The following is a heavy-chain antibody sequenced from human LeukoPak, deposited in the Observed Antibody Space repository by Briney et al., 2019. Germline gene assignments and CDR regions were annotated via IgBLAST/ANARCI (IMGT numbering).Heavy chain of an antibody. CDR2: ISSSGSTI. D-gene: IGHD2-21*01. V-gene: IGHV3-11*04. CDR3: ARENVVVQAFDI. J-gene: IGHJ3*02. CDR1: GFTFSDYY. Sequence: GGSLRLSCAASGFTFSDYYMSWIRQARGKGLEWVSYISSSGSTIYYADSVKGRFTISRDNAKNSLYLQMNSLRAEDTAVYYCARENVVVQAFDIWGQGTMVTVSS.